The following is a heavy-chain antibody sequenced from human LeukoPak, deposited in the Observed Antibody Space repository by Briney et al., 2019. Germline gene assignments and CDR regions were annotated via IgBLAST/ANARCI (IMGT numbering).Heavy chain of an antibody. CDR1: GGSFSGYY. CDR2: INHSGST. CDR3: AREALRDGYSIDY. Sequence: SETLSLTCAVYGGSFSGYYWSWIRQPPGKGLEWIGEINHSGSTNYNPSLRSRVTISVDTSKNQFSLKLSSVTAADTAVYYCAREALRDGYSIDYWGQGTLVTVSS. J-gene: IGHJ4*02. D-gene: IGHD5-24*01. V-gene: IGHV4-34*01.